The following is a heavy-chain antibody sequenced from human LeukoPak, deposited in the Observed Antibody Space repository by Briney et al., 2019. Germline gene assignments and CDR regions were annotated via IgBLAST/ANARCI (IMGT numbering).Heavy chain of an antibody. CDR2: ISSSSSYI. CDR1: GFTFSSYS. Sequence: GGSLRLSCAASGFTFSSYSMNWVRQAPGKGLEWVSSISSSSSYIYYADSVKGRFTISRDNSKNTLCLQMNSLRAEDTAVYYCARRAGAYSHPYDYWGQGTLVTVSS. CDR3: ARRAGAYSHPYDY. D-gene: IGHD4/OR15-4a*01. J-gene: IGHJ4*02. V-gene: IGHV3-21*04.